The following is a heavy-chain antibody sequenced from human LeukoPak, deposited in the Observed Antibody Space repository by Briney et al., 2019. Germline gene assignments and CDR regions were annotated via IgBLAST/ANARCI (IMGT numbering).Heavy chain of an antibody. Sequence: GGSLRLSCTPSGFTFSDYSMNWVRQAPWKGLEWVSSISTSSTYTFYADSVKGRFTISRDNRKNSLYLQMSSLTAEDTAVYYCARDASGFYLYYYMDVWGKGTTVTVSS. V-gene: IGHV3-21*01. J-gene: IGHJ6*03. CDR2: ISTSSTYT. D-gene: IGHD6-25*01. CDR1: GFTFSDYS. CDR3: ARDASGFYLYYYMDV.